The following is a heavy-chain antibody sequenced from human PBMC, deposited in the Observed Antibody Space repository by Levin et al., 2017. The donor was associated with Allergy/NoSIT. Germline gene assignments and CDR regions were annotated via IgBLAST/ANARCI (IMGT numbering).Heavy chain of an antibody. CDR1: GFTFSSYA. CDR2: ISGSGGST. Sequence: PGGSLRLSCAASGFTFSSYAMSWVRQAPGKGLEWVSAISGSGGSTYYADSVKGRFTISRDNSKNTLYLQMNSLRAEDTAVYYCAKDGAPPSWLAPRFAFDYWGQGTLVTVSS. J-gene: IGHJ4*02. V-gene: IGHV3-23*01. D-gene: IGHD6-19*01. CDR3: AKDGAPPSWLAPRFAFDY.